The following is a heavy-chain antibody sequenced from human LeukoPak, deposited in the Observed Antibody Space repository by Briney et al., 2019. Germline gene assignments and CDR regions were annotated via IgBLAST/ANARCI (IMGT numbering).Heavy chain of an antibody. CDR3: ARDGGYSGYDFFDY. V-gene: IGHV3-53*01. CDR2: IYSGGST. D-gene: IGHD5-12*01. Sequence: GGSLRLSCAASGFTVSSNYMSWVRQAPGKGLEWVSVIYSGGSTYYADSVKGRFTISRDNSKNTLYLQMNSLRAEDTAVYYCARDGGYSGYDFFDYWGQGTLVTVSS. CDR1: GFTVSSNY. J-gene: IGHJ4*02.